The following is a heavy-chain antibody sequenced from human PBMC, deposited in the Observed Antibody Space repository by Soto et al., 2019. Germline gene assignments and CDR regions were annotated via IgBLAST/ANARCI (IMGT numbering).Heavy chain of an antibody. D-gene: IGHD6-6*01. J-gene: IGHJ6*03. CDR3: ARRARPDFYYMDV. V-gene: IGHV3-64*01. Sequence: EVQLAESGGGLAQPGGSLRLSCAASGFTLSGYAMDWVRQAPGKGLEYVSGISSNGVGTYYANPVQGRFTISRDNSKNTVYLQMGSLRPDDMAVYYFARRARPDFYYMDVWGKGTTVTVSS. CDR1: GFTLSGYA. CDR2: ISSNGVGT.